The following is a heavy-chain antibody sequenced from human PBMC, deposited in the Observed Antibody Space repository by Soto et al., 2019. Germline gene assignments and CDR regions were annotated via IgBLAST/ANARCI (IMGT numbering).Heavy chain of an antibody. CDR2: IYYSGST. CDR3: ARVSDSSRFDY. J-gene: IGHJ4*02. V-gene: IGHV4-31*03. Sequence: KTSETLSLTCTVSGGSISSGGYYWSWIRQHPGKGLEWIGYIYYSGSTYYNPSLKSRVTISVDTSKNQFSLKLSSVTAADTAVYYCARVSDSSRFDYWGQGTLVTVSS. D-gene: IGHD6-13*01. CDR1: GGSISSGGYY.